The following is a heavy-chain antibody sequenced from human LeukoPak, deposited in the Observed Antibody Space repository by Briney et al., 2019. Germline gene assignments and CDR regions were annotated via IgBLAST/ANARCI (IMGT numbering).Heavy chain of an antibody. CDR1: GGSISSGSYY. CDR2: IYTSRST. V-gene: IGHV4-61*02. D-gene: IGHD3-22*01. J-gene: IGHJ3*02. CDR3: ARASLYYDSSGYAFDI. Sequence: SETLSLNCTVSGGSISSGSYYWSWIRQPAGKGLEWIGRIYTSRSTNYNPSLKSRVTISVDTSKNQFSLKLSSVTAADTAVYYCARASLYYDSSGYAFDIWGQGTMVTVSS.